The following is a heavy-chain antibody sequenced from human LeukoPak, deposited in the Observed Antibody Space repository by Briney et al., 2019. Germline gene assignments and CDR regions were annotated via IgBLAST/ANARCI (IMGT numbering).Heavy chain of an antibody. D-gene: IGHD6-19*01. J-gene: IGHJ3*02. CDR2: ISPDNGDT. Sequence: ASVKVSCRASGYTFTTNGISWVRQAPGQGLEWMAWISPDNGDTKYAQEFQGRLTVTTDTSMSTAYVELRSLRSDDTAVYYCARLRGGIYSSRDAFDIWGQGTMVTVSS. V-gene: IGHV1-18*04. CDR3: ARLRGGIYSSRDAFDI. CDR1: GYTFTTNG.